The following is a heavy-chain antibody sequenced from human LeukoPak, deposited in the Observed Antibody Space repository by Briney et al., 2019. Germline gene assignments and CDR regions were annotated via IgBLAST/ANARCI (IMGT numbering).Heavy chain of an antibody. CDR1: GGSFSGYY. V-gene: IGHV4-34*01. CDR2: INHSGST. D-gene: IGHD5-18*01. Sequence: PSETLSLTCAVYGGSFSGYYWSWIRQPPGKGLEWIGEINHSGSTNYNPSLKSRVTISVDTSKNQFSLKLSSVTAADTAVYYCARRYSYGYFSHNWFDPWGQGTLVTVSS. J-gene: IGHJ5*02. CDR3: ARRYSYGYFSHNWFDP.